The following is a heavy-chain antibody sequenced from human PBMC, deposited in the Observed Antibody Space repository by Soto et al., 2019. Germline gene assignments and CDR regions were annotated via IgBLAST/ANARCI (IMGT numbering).Heavy chain of an antibody. J-gene: IGHJ4*02. V-gene: IGHV4-4*02. D-gene: IGHD3-10*01. Sequence: PSETLSLTCAVSGGSISSSNWWSWVRQPPGKGLEWIGEIYHSGSTNYNPSLKSRVTISVDKSKNQFSLKLSSVTAADTAVYYCARAPMVRGVMPYFDYWGQGTLVTVSS. CDR3: ARAPMVRGVMPYFDY. CDR1: GGSISSSNW. CDR2: IYHSGST.